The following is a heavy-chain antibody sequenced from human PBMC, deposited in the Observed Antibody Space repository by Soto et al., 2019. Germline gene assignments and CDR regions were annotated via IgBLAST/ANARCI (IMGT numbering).Heavy chain of an antibody. CDR3: AGGYSYGAFDY. Sequence: SETLSLTGAVSCGSISSSNWFSWVRQPPGKGLEWIGEIYHSVSTNYNPSLKSRVTISVDKSKNQFSLKLSSVTAADTAVYYCAGGYSYGAFDYWGQGTLVTVSS. V-gene: IGHV4-4*02. CDR1: CGSISSSNW. J-gene: IGHJ4*02. CDR2: IYHSVST. D-gene: IGHD5-18*01.